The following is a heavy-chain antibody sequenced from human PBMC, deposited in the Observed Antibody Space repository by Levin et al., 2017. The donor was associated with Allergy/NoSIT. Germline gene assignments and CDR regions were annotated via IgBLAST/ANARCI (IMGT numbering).Heavy chain of an antibody. CDR2: MYTTGTT. J-gene: IGHJ6*02. CDR3: ARYCTSTRCQQGVKGAMDL. D-gene: IGHD2-2*01. CDR1: GFSVSGDY. V-gene: IGHV3-53*01. Sequence: GESLKISCVTSGFSVSGDYFSWVRQTPGKGLEWVSVMYTTGTTYYGESVKGRFTISRDNSRNTLYLQMNSLRAEDTATYYCARYCTSTRCQQGVKGAMDLWGQGTTVTVSS.